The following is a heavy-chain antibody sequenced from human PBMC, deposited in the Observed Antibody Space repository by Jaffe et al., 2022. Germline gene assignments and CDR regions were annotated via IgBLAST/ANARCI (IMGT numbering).Heavy chain of an antibody. CDR3: AKDIAWGSSWRGFDY. J-gene: IGHJ4*02. CDR1: GFTFDDYA. CDR2: ISWDGGST. D-gene: IGHD6-13*01. V-gene: IGHV3-43D*04. Sequence: EVQLVESGGVVVQPGGSLRLSCAASGFTFDDYAMHWVRQAPGKGLEWVSLISWDGGSTYYADSVKGRFTISRDNSKNSLYLQMNSLRAEDTALYYCAKDIAWGSSWRGFDYWGQGTLVTVSS.